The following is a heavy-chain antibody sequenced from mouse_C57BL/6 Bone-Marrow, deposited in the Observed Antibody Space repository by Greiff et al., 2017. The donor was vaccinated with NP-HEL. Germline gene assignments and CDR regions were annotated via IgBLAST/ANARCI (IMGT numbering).Heavy chain of an antibody. D-gene: IGHD2-4*01. CDR2: IYPGSGNT. CDR3: ARSSRLEDMDY. J-gene: IGHJ4*01. V-gene: IGHV1-76*01. CDR1: GYTFTDYY. Sequence: QVQLKESGAELVRPGASVKLSCKASGYTFTDYYINWVKQRPGQGLEWIARIYPGSGNTYYNEKFKGKATLTAEKSSSTAYMQLSSLTSEDSAVYFGARSSRLEDMDYWGKGTSVTVSS.